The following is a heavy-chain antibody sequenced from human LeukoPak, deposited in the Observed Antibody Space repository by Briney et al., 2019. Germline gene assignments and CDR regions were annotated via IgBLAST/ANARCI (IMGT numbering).Heavy chain of an antibody. CDR1: GFTFSNAW. Sequence: GGSLRLSCAASGFTFSNAWMSWVRQAPGKGREWVGRIKSKTDGGTTDYAARVKGRFTISRDDSKNTLYLQMNSLKTEDTAVYYCTTESPIVVVPAASGNGYWGQGTLVTVSS. D-gene: IGHD2-2*01. CDR3: TTESPIVVVPAASGNGY. J-gene: IGHJ4*02. CDR2: IKSKTDGGTT. V-gene: IGHV3-15*01.